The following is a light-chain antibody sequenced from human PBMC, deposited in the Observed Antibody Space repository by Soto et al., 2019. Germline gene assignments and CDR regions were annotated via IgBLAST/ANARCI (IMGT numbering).Light chain of an antibody. V-gene: IGLV2-14*03. CDR1: SSDVGDHNY. J-gene: IGLJ2*01. Sequence: QSALTQPASVSGSPGQSITISCTGTSSDVGDHNYVSWYQQQPGKAPKLKIYAVSNRPSGVSNRFSGSKSGNTASLTISGLQAEDEADYYCSSYTTSSTVIFGGGTKLTVL. CDR3: SSYTTSSTVI. CDR2: AVS.